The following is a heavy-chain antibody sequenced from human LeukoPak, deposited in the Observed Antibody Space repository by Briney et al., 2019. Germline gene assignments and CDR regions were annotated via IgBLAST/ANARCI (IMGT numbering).Heavy chain of an antibody. Sequence: SETLSLTCTVPGASISNQHWDWIRQSPGKGLEWIGYISYTGATGYNPSLKSRATLSFDTSKNQFSLNIKSVTAADTAVYYCTRGFYEPFDHWGQGKLVTV. CDR2: ISYTGAT. CDR1: GASISNQH. V-gene: IGHV4-59*11. J-gene: IGHJ4*02. CDR3: TRGFYEPFDH. D-gene: IGHD2/OR15-2a*01.